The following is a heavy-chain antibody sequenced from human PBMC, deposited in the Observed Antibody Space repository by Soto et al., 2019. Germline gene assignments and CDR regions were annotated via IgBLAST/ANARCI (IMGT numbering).Heavy chain of an antibody. CDR2: IYPGDSDT. J-gene: IGHJ6*02. Sequence: GESLKISCKGSGYSFTSYWIGWVRQMPGKGLELMGIIYPGDSDTRYSPSFQGQVTISADKSISTAYLQWSSLKAADTAVYYCARARFGKSLGMDYYYYGMDVWGQGTTVTVSS. CDR1: GYSFTSYW. D-gene: IGHD7-27*01. V-gene: IGHV5-51*01. CDR3: ARARFGKSLGMDYYYYGMDV.